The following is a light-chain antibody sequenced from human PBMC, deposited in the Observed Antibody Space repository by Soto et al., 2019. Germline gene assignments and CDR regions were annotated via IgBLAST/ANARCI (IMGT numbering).Light chain of an antibody. Sequence: QSVLTQSPSASASLGASVKLTCTLSSGHSSYAIAWHQQQPEKGPRYLMKLNSDGSHSKGDGIPDRFSGSSSGAERYLTISRRQSEDEADYYCQTWSAGIQVFGGGTQLTVL. CDR3: QTWSAGIQV. CDR1: SGHSSYA. J-gene: IGLJ3*02. V-gene: IGLV4-69*01. CDR2: LNSDGSH.